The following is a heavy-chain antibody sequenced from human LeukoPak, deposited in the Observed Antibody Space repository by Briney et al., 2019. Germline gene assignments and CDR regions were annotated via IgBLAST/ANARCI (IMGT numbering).Heavy chain of an antibody. J-gene: IGHJ4*02. CDR3: ARRRTYYDFWSGYYPFDY. Sequence: PSETLSLTCAVSGGSISSGGYSWSWIRQPPGKGLEWIGEINHSGSTNYNPSLKSRVTISVDTSKNQFSLKLSSVTAADTAVYYCARRRTYYDFWSGYYPFDYWGQGTLVTVSS. D-gene: IGHD3-3*01. V-gene: IGHV4-34*01. CDR2: INHSGST. CDR1: GGSISSGGYS.